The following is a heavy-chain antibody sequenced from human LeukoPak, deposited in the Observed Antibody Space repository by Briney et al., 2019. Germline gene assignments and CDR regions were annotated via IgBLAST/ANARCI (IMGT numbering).Heavy chain of an antibody. V-gene: IGHV1-2*02. Sequence: ASVKVSCKASGYTFTGYYMHWVRQAPGQGLEWMGWINPNGGGTNYAQKFQGRVTMTRDTSISTAYMELSRLRSDDTAVYYCARSIGYCSGGSCYSAAFDIWGQGTMVTVSS. J-gene: IGHJ3*02. CDR1: GYTFTGYY. CDR3: ARSIGYCSGGSCYSAAFDI. CDR2: INPNGGGT. D-gene: IGHD2-15*01.